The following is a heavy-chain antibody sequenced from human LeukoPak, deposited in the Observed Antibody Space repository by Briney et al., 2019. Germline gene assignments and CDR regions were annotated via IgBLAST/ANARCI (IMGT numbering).Heavy chain of an antibody. V-gene: IGHV3-7*01. CDR1: GFTFSRYR. J-gene: IGHJ5*02. CDR3: ARRNWNDDSEWFDP. D-gene: IGHD1-1*01. Sequence: GGSLRLFCAASGFTFSRYRMSWVRQAPGKGLEWVANIKQDGSEKHYVDSVKGRFTISRDNAKNSLYLQMNSLRAEDTAVYYCARRNWNDDSEWFDPWGQGTLVTVSS. CDR2: IKQDGSEK.